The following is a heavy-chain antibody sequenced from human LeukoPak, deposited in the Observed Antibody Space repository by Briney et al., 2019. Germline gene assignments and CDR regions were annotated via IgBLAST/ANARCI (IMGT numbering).Heavy chain of an antibody. J-gene: IGHJ5*02. CDR2: IIPIFGSA. Sequence: GASVKVSCKASGGTFSSYAISWVRQAPGQGLEWMGGIIPIFGSANYAQNFQGRVTITADESTTTAYMELSSLRSEDTAVYYCARVGADIVAGGSWFDPWGQGTLVTVSS. V-gene: IGHV1-69*13. CDR1: GGTFSSYA. D-gene: IGHD5-12*01. CDR3: ARVGADIVAGGSWFDP.